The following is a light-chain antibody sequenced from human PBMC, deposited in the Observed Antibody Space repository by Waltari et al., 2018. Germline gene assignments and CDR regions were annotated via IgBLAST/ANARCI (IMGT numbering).Light chain of an antibody. J-gene: IGLJ1*01. CDR1: TSDIGNTY. V-gene: IGLV1-51*01. CDR2: DDN. CDR3: ATWDDSLSAGV. Sequence: QSVLTQPHSVSAAPGQAVTISCSGSTSDIGNTYVSWYHQVPGTAPKLLISDDNNRPSGVPDRFSGSKSGTSATRLITGLQTGDEADYFCATWDDSLSAGVFGPGTKVTV.